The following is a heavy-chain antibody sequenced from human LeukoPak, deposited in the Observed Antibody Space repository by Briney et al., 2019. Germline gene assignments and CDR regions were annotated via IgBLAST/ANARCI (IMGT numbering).Heavy chain of an antibody. Sequence: SQTLSLTCTVSGGSISSGGYYWSWIRQHPGKGLEWIGYIYYSGSTYNNPSLKSRVTISVDTSKNQFSLKLSSVTAADTAVYYCARGQQLVVFDPWGQGTLVTVSS. V-gene: IGHV4-31*03. CDR3: ARGQQLVVFDP. D-gene: IGHD6-13*01. CDR2: IYYSGST. J-gene: IGHJ5*02. CDR1: GGSISSGGYY.